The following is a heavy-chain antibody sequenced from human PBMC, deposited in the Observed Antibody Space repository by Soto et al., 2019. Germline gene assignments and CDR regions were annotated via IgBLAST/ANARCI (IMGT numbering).Heavy chain of an antibody. Sequence: QVQLVQTGPEVKNPVASLKVSCKASGYTFTNYGISWVRQAPGQGRQWMGCITASNGNAHYAGEMQGRLTMTRDTATTTASMELRSLRSADTAVDYCARGASCSSASSYDNFHYGLAVWGQGTTVTVSS. V-gene: IGHV1-18*01. D-gene: IGHD2-2*01. CDR1: GYTFTNYG. CDR2: ITASNGNA. J-gene: IGHJ6*02. CDR3: ARGASCSSASSYDNFHYGLAV.